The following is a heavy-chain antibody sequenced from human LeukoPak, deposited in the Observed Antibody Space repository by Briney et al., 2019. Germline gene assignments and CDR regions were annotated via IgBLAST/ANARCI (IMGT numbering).Heavy chain of an antibody. J-gene: IGHJ3*02. CDR3: ARERAVGATLLGDAFDI. CDR2: INPNSGGT. Sequence: ASVKVSCKASGYTFTGYYMHWVRQAPGQGLEWMGWINPNSGGTNYAQKFQGWVTMTRDTSISTAYMELSRLRSDDTAVYYCARERAVGATLLGDAFDIWDQGTMVTVPS. CDR1: GYTFTGYY. D-gene: IGHD1-26*01. V-gene: IGHV1-2*04.